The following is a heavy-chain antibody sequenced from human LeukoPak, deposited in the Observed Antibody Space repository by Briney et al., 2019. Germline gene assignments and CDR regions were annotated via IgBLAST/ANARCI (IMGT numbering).Heavy chain of an antibody. CDR1: GYTFTGYY. Sequence: ASVKCSCNASGYTFTGYYMHWVRQARGQGLEWMGWINSNMVSTNYAQNFQSRVTLPSDTSVITAYMELTRPGSDDTAVYYCARNIVVVPAAIYSRDYYYGMDFWGQGTTVTVSS. D-gene: IGHD2-2*01. V-gene: IGHV1-2*02. J-gene: IGHJ6*02. CDR3: ARNIVVVPAAIYSRDYYYGMDF. CDR2: INSNMVST.